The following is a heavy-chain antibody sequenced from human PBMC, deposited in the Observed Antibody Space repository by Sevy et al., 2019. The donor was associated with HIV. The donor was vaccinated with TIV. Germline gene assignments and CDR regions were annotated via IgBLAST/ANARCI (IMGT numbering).Heavy chain of an antibody. J-gene: IGHJ1*01. Sequence: GGSLRLSCAGSGFTFGGYMMNWVRQAPGRGLEWMSRISRTGGNTEYGDSAKGRFTISRDNSKNTLYLQMKDLRVEDTALYYCVKEGRDDFNPYLDFWGQGILVTVSS. CDR1: GFTFGGYM. V-gene: IGHV3-23*01. D-gene: IGHD3-10*01. CDR2: ISRTGGNT. CDR3: VKEGRDDFNPYLDF.